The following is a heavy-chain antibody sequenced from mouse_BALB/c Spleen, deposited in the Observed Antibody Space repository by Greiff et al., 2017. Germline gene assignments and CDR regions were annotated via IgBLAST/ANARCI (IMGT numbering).Heavy chain of an antibody. CDR1: GFSLTGYG. CDR3: ARGDSVVGYAMDY. D-gene: IGHD2-4*01. Sequence: QVQLQQSGPGLVAPSQSLSITCTVSGFSLTGYGVNWVRQPPGKGLEWLGMIWGDGSTDYNSALKSRLSISKDNSKCQVFLKMNSLQTDDTARYYCARGDSVVGYAMDYWGQGTSVTVSS. V-gene: IGHV2-6-7*01. CDR2: IWGDGST. J-gene: IGHJ4*01.